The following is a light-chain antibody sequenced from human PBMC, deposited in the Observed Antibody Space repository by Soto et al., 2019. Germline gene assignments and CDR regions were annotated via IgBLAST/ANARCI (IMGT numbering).Light chain of an antibody. Sequence: DIQMTQSPSSLSASVGQTITITCRASQDIGLYLNWYQHKPGKAPRLLIYASSILVIGVPSRFSASESVGNFSLTISSLQPEDFATYYCQQSASGPSTFGQGTKLEIK. CDR3: QQSASGPST. J-gene: IGKJ2*01. CDR2: ASS. V-gene: IGKV1-39*01. CDR1: QDIGLY.